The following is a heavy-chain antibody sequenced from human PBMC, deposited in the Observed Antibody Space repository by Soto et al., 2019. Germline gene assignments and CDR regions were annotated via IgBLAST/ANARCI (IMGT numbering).Heavy chain of an antibody. Sequence: QVQLVQSGADVKKPGSSVKVSCQASGVTFSSETLGWVRQAPGQGLEWVGGVIPLFGTASYAQKFQGRVTITADESTSTEYMELSSLRADDTAVECCATELAENPASPFDAWGQGTLVTVAA. CDR1: GVTFSSET. V-gene: IGHV1-69*01. CDR2: VIPLFGTA. D-gene: IGHD3-10*01. J-gene: IGHJ4*02. CDR3: ATELAENPASPFDA.